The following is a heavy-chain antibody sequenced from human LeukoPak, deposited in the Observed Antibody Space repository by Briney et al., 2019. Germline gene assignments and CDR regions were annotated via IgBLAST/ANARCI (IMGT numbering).Heavy chain of an antibody. V-gene: IGHV3-15*05. CDR3: ARGGSAAAFDI. CDR2: ISSKSDGGTT. CDR1: DLSFKNVW. J-gene: IGHJ3*02. D-gene: IGHD6-13*01. Sequence: PGGSLRLSCSASDLSFKNVWMSWVRQAPGKGLEWVGRISSKSDGGTTDYAAPVKGRFTISRDNAKNTLYLEMSSLRAEDTAVYYCARGGSAAAFDIWGQGTMVTVSS.